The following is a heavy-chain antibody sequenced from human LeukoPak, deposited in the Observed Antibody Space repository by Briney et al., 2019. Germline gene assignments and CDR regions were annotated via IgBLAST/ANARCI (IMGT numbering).Heavy chain of an antibody. CDR1: GFTFSSSA. D-gene: IGHD2-15*01. CDR2: ISNNGGYT. CDR3: AKQLGYCSDGSCYFPY. V-gene: IGHV3-23*01. J-gene: IGHJ4*02. Sequence: GGSLRLSCAASGFTFSSSAMSWVRQAPGKGLEWVSAISNNGGYTYYADSVQGRFTISRDNSKSSLCLQMNSLRAEDTAVYYCAKQLGYCSDGSCYFPYWGQGTLVTVSS.